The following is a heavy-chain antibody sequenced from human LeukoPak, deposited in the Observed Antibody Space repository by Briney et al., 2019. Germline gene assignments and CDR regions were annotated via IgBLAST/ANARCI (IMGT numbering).Heavy chain of an antibody. D-gene: IGHD3-10*02. J-gene: IGHJ6*04. V-gene: IGHV3-30*18. Sequence: GRSLRLSCAASGFTFSSYGMHWVRQAPGKGLEWVAVISYDGSNKYYADSVKGRFTISRDNAKNSLYLQMNSLRAEDTAVYYCAELGITMIGGVWGKGTTVTISS. CDR2: ISYDGSNK. CDR3: AELGITMIGGV. CDR1: GFTFSSYG.